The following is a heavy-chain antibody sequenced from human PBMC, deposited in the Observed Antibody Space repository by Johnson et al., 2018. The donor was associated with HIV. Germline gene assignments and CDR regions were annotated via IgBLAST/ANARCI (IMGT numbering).Heavy chain of an antibody. CDR3: ARDIIAVAGYDAFDI. D-gene: IGHD6-19*01. J-gene: IGHJ3*02. Sequence: QVQLVESGGGLVKPGGSLRLSCVASGFTFSDYYMSWIRQAPGKGLEWVSYITGSGTVVYYADSVKGRFTISRDNAKNSLYLQMNSLRADDTAVYYCARDIIAVAGYDAFDIWGQGTMVTVSS. CDR2: ITGSGTVV. V-gene: IGHV3-11*04. CDR1: GFTFSDYY.